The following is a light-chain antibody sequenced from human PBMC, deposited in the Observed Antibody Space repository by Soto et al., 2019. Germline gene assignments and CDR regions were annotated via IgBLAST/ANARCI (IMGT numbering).Light chain of an antibody. CDR1: QSITSY. V-gene: IGKV1-39*01. CDR3: RQSYTTPLT. Sequence: DIQMTQSPSSLSASVGDRVTITCRASQSITSYLNWYQQKPGKAPQLLIYAASSLKSGVPSRFSGSGSGTDFTLTISSLQPEDFATYYCRQSYTTPLTFGQGTKVEVK. CDR2: AAS. J-gene: IGKJ1*01.